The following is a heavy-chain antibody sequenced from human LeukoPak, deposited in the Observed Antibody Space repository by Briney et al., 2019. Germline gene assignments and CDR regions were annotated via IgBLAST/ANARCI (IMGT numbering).Heavy chain of an antibody. CDR2: IWFDGSVK. Sequence: GGSLRLSCAASGFTFNTHGMHWVRQAPGKGLERVAAIWFDGSVKHYSDAVKGRVTISRDNSLNTLYLQMNSLRVEDTAMYYCAKDTAVQFLEPAFWGQGTLVTVSS. V-gene: IGHV3-33*06. CDR1: GFTFNTHG. J-gene: IGHJ4*02. D-gene: IGHD3-3*01. CDR3: AKDTAVQFLEPAF.